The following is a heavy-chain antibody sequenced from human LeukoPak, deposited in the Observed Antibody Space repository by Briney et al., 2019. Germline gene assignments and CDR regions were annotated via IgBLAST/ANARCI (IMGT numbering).Heavy chain of an antibody. Sequence: GGSLRLSCSASGFTFSSYAMHWVRQAPGKGLEYVSAISSNGGSTYYADSVKGRFTISRNNSKNTLYLQMSSLRAEDTAVYYCVRAPIVVVTFFDYWGQGTLVTVSS. CDR2: ISSNGGST. CDR1: GFTFSSYA. J-gene: IGHJ4*02. V-gene: IGHV3-64D*06. CDR3: VRAPIVVVTFFDY. D-gene: IGHD2-21*02.